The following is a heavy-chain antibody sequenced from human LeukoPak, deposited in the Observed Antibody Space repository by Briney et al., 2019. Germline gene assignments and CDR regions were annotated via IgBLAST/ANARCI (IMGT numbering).Heavy chain of an antibody. CDR3: ARVTCSTISCDRDNWFDP. J-gene: IGHJ5*02. D-gene: IGHD2-2*01. CDR2: IYTSGST. Sequence: SETQSLTCTVSGGSISSYYWSWIRQPAGKGLEWIGRIYTSGSTNYNPSLKSRVTMSVDTSKNQFSLKLSSVTAADTAVYYCARVTCSTISCDRDNWFDPWGQGTLVTVSS. CDR1: GGSISSYY. V-gene: IGHV4-4*07.